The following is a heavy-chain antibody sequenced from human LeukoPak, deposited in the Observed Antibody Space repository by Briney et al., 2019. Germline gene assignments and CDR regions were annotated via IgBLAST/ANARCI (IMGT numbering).Heavy chain of an antibody. Sequence: PSETLSLTCTVSGGSISSYYWSWIRQPPGKGLEWIGYIYYSGSTNYNPSLKSRVTISVDTSKNQFSLKLSSVTAADTAVYYCVRYSYGQGAFDIWGQGTMVTVSS. CDR2: IYYSGST. V-gene: IGHV4-59*08. D-gene: IGHD5-18*01. J-gene: IGHJ3*02. CDR1: GGSISSYY. CDR3: VRYSYGQGAFDI.